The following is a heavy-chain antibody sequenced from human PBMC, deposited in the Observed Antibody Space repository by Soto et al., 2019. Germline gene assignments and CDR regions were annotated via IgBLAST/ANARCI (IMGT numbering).Heavy chain of an antibody. V-gene: IGHV3-23*01. CDR3: VKRGRNWGAFDF. CDR2: IGGTDGDSDGVP. J-gene: IGHJ3*01. D-gene: IGHD7-27*01. CDR1: GFILNNYA. Sequence: VQLLESGGDLVQPGGSLRLSCVASGFILNNYAMSWVRQAPGKGLEWVSTIGGTDGDSDGVPWYEDSVKGRFTISRDSSGNTLFLHMVNLSAEDSAIYYCVKRGRNWGAFDFWGQGTRVVVSS.